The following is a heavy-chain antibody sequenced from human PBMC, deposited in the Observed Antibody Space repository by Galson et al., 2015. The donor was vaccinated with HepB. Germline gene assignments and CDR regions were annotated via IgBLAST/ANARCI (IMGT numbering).Heavy chain of an antibody. J-gene: IGHJ5*02. CDR3: ARYYCRDGLCPFDP. V-gene: IGHV1-24*01. Sequence: SCKVSGYTLSEISVYWVRQAPGKGFEWIGGFDPEDGRTISARNLQGRVSVTEDTSKNHFSLKLNSVTAADTAIYYCARYYCRDGLCPFDPWGQGTLVTVSS. CDR1: GYTLSEIS. CDR2: FDPEDGRT. D-gene: IGHD2-15*01.